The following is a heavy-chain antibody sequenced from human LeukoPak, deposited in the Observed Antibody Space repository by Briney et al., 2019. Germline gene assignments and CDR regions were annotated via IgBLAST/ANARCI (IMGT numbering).Heavy chain of an antibody. V-gene: IGHV4-34*01. CDR2: VNDRGSP. Sequence: SETLSLTCAVYGGSFAGSYWGWLRQPPGKGLEWIGEVNDRGSPIYDPSLKRRVTISIDTSKNQFSLKLRSVTAADTAVYYCARGDKYFDLLTGSYRDRYFDYWGQETLVTVSS. CDR3: ARGDKYFDLLTGSYRDRYFDY. CDR1: GGSFAGSY. D-gene: IGHD3-9*01. J-gene: IGHJ4*02.